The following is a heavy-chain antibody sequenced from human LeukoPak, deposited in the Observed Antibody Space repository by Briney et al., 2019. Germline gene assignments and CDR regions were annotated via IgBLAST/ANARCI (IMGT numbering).Heavy chain of an antibody. Sequence: ASVKVSCKASGGTFNSYAINWVRQAPGQGLEWMGGIIPISGTPNYAQKFQGRVTITTDESTSIAYMDLSSLRSEDTAVYYCARPKFTVTTGEVDYWGQGTLVTVSS. CDR2: IIPISGTP. CDR1: GGTFNSYA. CDR3: ARPKFTVTTGEVDY. J-gene: IGHJ4*02. D-gene: IGHD4-17*01. V-gene: IGHV1-69*05.